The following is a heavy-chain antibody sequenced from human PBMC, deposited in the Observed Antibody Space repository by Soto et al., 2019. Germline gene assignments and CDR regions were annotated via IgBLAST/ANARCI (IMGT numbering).Heavy chain of an antibody. Sequence: SETLSVTCTVSGGSISSSSYYWGWIRQPPGKGLEWIGSIYYSGSTYYNPSLKSRVTISVDTSKNQFSLKLSSVTAADTAVYYCARNVLLWFGELFYGPPGSDPNWFDPWGQGTLVTVSS. V-gene: IGHV4-39*01. CDR2: IYYSGST. J-gene: IGHJ5*02. CDR1: GGSISSSSYY. D-gene: IGHD3-10*01. CDR3: ARNVLLWFGELFYGPPGSDPNWFDP.